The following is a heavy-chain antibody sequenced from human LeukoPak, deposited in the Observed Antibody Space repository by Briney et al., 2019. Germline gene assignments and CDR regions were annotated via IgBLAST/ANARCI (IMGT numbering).Heavy chain of an antibody. CDR2: IYYSGSS. CDR1: GGSISSSSYY. J-gene: IGHJ4*02. D-gene: IGHD2-2*01. V-gene: IGHV4-39*01. Sequence: PSETLSLTCTVSGGSISSSSYYWGWIRQPPGKGLEWIGSIYYSGSSYYNPSLKSRVTISVDTSKNQFSLKLSSVTAADTAVYYCASLFCSSTSCYLGYWGQGTLVTVSS. CDR3: ASLFCSSTSCYLGY.